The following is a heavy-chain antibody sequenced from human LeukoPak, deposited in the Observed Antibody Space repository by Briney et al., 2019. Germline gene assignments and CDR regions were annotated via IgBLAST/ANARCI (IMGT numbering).Heavy chain of an antibody. D-gene: IGHD2-2*01. J-gene: IGHJ5*02. CDR1: GFTFSSYS. CDR3: ARQKTHYCSSTSCDAKGWFDP. CDR2: ISSSSSYI. V-gene: IGHV3-21*01. Sequence: GGSLRLSCAASGFTFSSYSMNWVRQAPGKGLEWVSSISSSSSYIYYADSVKGRFTISRDNAKNSLYLQMNSLRAEDTAVYYCARQKTHYCSSTSCDAKGWFDPWGQGTLVTVSS.